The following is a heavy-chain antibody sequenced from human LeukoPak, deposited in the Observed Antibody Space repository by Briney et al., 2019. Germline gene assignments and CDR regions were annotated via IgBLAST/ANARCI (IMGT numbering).Heavy chain of an antibody. CDR1: GGSFSSYY. CDR2: IYYSGST. D-gene: IGHD2-2*01. V-gene: IGHV4-59*08. CDR3: ARSAHDIVVVTNPLGY. J-gene: IGHJ4*02. Sequence: SETLSLTCTVSGGSFSSYYWTWIRQPPGKGLEWIAYIYYSGSTKYNPSLKSRVTISVDTSKNQFSLKLSSVTAADTAVYYCARSAHDIVVVTNPLGYWGQGTLVTVSS.